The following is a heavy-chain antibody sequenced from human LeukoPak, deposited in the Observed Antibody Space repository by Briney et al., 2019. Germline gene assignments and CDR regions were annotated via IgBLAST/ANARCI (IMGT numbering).Heavy chain of an antibody. Sequence: QPGGSLRLSCAASGFTFSDHYMDWVRQAPGKGLEWVGRTRNKANSYTTEYAASVKGRFTISRDDSKNSLYLQMNSLRAEDTALYYCVKVGASLPDAFDIWGQGTMVTVSS. CDR3: VKVGASLPDAFDI. CDR2: TRNKANSYTT. D-gene: IGHD1-26*01. CDR1: GFTFSDHY. J-gene: IGHJ3*02. V-gene: IGHV3-72*01.